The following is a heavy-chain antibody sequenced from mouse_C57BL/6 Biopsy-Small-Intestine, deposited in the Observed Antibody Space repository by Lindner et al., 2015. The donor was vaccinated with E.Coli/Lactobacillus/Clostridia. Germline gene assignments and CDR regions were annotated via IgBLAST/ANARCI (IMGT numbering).Heavy chain of an antibody. CDR2: FIPNNGDN. CDR1: GYTFTDYY. CDR3: ARNDGYSYYFDY. D-gene: IGHD2-3*01. Sequence: VQLQESGPELVKPGASVKMSCKASGYTFTDYYMHWVKQSHGKSLEWIGYFIPNNGDNGYNQKFKGKTTLTVDKSSSTAYMELRSLTSEDSAVYYCARNDGYSYYFDYWGRRHHSHSLL. V-gene: IGHV1-34*01. J-gene: IGHJ2*01.